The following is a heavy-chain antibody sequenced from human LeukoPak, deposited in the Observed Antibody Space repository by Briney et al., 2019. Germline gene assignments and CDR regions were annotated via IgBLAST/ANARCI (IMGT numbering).Heavy chain of an antibody. J-gene: IGHJ4*02. V-gene: IGHV3-74*01. D-gene: IGHD2-21*01. CDR3: AKDLHEIAADY. CDR2: IKGDGITT. Sequence: GGSLRLSCEASGFTSSSFWMHWVRQAPGKGLVWVARIKGDGITTNYADPAKGRFTVSRDNAKNTVYLQMNSLRAEDTAVYYCAKDLHEIAADYWGQGTLVTVAS. CDR1: GFTSSSFW.